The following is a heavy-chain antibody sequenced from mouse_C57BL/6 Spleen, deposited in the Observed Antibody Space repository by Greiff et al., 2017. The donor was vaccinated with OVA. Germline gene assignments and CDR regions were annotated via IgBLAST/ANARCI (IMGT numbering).Heavy chain of an antibody. V-gene: IGHV5-4*01. J-gene: IGHJ2*01. CDR1: GFTFSSYA. CDR3: ARVCYSNFYYFDY. Sequence: EVQLVESGGGLVKPGGSLKLSCAASGFTFSSYAMSWVRQTPEKRLEWVATISDGGSYTYYPDNVKGRFTISRDNAKNNLYLQMSHLKSEDTAMYYCARVCYSNFYYFDYWGQGTTLTVSS. D-gene: IGHD2-5*01. CDR2: ISDGGSYT.